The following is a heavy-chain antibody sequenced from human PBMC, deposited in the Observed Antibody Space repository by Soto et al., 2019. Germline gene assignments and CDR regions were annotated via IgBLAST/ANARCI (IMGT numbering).Heavy chain of an antibody. V-gene: IGHV3-30*18. D-gene: IGHD5-18*01. CDR3: EKDRLWSYFPH. Sequence: QVQLVESGGGVVQPGRSLRLSCAASGFTFSSYGMHWVRQAPGKGLEWVAVISYDGSNKYYADSVKGRFTISRDNSKNTLDLQMNSLSAEATAVYYCEKDRLWSYFPHWGQGTLVTVSS. J-gene: IGHJ1*01. CDR1: GFTFSSYG. CDR2: ISYDGSNK.